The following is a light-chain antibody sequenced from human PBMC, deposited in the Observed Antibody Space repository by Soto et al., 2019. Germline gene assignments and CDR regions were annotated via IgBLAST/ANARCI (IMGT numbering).Light chain of an antibody. CDR2: RVS. V-gene: IGKV2-30*01. CDR1: QSLVYSDGKIY. CDR3: MQGTHWPWT. J-gene: IGKJ1*01. Sequence: DVVMTQSPPSLPVTLGQPASISCRSSQSLVYSDGKIYLDWFQQRPGQSPRRLIYRVSNRDSGVPDRVSGSGSGTGFTLRISRVEAEDVGVYYCMQGTHWPWTFGQGTKVEIK.